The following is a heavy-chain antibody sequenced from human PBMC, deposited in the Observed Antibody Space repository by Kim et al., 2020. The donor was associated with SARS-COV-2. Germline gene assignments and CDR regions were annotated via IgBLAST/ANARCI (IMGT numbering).Heavy chain of an antibody. CDR1: GYTFTTYY. CDR2: INPAVGTT. Sequence: ASVKVSCKTSGYTFTTYYINWVRQAPGHGLEWMGVINPAVGTTRYAQKFQGRVTVTRDTSASTVYMELSSLTSDDTAIYYCARALTPGAMDYWYFDLWGRGTLVTVSS. J-gene: IGHJ2*01. D-gene: IGHD2-2*03. CDR3: ARALTPGAMDYWYFDL. V-gene: IGHV1-46*01.